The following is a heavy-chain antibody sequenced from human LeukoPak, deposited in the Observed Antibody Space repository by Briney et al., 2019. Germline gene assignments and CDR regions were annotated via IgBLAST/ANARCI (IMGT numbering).Heavy chain of an antibody. J-gene: IGHJ4*02. V-gene: IGHV3-23*01. CDR1: GFTFSNYA. CDR2: INGRGGST. D-gene: IGHD5-18*01. Sequence: GGSLRLSCAASGFTFSNYAMSWVRQAPGKGLEWVSSINGRGGSTYYADSVKGRFTISRDNSKNTLYLQMNSLRAEDTAVYYCAKARIQLWLPVDYWGQGTLVTVSS. CDR3: AKARIQLWLPVDY.